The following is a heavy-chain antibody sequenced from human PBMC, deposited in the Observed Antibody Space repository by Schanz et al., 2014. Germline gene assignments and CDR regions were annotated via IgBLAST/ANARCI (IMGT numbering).Heavy chain of an antibody. D-gene: IGHD1-26*01. CDR2: LSGSGAGT. V-gene: IGHV3-23*01. CDR3: SKDKQGNRSDDS. J-gene: IGHJ5*01. CDR1: GFTFSNYA. Sequence: EVQLLESGGGLVQPGGSLRLSCAASGFTFSNYAMGWVRQTPGKGLEWVSTLSGSGAGTFYADSVKGRFTIARDNSENTLYLQINSRRAEDAAFYYCSKDKQGNRSDDSWGQGTLVTVSS.